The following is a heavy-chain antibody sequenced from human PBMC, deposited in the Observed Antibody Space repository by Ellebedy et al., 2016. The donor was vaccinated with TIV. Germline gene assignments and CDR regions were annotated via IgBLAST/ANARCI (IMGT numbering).Heavy chain of an antibody. Sequence: MPSETLSLTCAVSGGSISSSNWWSWVRQPPGKGLEWIGEIYHSGSTNYNPSLKSRVTISVDKSKNQFSLKLSSVTAADTAVYYCARDPQENGLYGMDVWGQGTTVTVSS. CDR2: IYHSGST. V-gene: IGHV4-4*02. CDR1: GGSISSSNW. J-gene: IGHJ6*02. D-gene: IGHD2-8*01. CDR3: ARDPQENGLYGMDV.